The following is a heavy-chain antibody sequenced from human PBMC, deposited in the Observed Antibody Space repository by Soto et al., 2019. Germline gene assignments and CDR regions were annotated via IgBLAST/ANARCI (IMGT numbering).Heavy chain of an antibody. V-gene: IGHV3-23*01. J-gene: IGHJ6*02. CDR3: SAHIGQHYFTMDV. CDR2: ITGSGGRA. CDR1: GFTFSNFV. Sequence: EVQLLASGGDWVQPGGSLRLSCAASGFTFSNFVMSWVRHIPGKGLHWVSGITGSGGRAYYQDSGKGRFTISSDTSRNTLSLQLRRLGAEATAMYLCSAHIGQHYFTMDVWGQGTTVTVSS. D-gene: IGHD1-1*01.